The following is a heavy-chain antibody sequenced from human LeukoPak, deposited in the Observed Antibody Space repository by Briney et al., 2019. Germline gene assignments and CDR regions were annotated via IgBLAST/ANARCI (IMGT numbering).Heavy chain of an antibody. CDR2: IHYSGST. V-gene: IGHV4-59*01. Sequence: SETLSLTCTVSGGSINSYYWSWIRQPPGRGPEWVGSIHYSGSTSYNPSLRSRVTISVDKSKNQFFLKLSSVTATDTAVYYCARRVHSSSWSSYFDYWGQETLVTVSS. CDR3: ARRVHSSSWSSYFDY. J-gene: IGHJ4*02. D-gene: IGHD6-13*01. CDR1: GGSINSYY.